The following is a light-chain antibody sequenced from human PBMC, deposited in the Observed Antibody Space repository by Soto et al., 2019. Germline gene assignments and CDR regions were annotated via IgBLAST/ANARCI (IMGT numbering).Light chain of an antibody. CDR1: QSVSSSY. J-gene: IGKJ1*01. CDR2: GAS. CDR3: QQYDKWPRT. V-gene: IGKV3-15*01. Sequence: ESVLTQSPGTLSLSPGERATLSCRASQSVSSSYLAWYQQKPGQAPRLLIYGASARATGIPARFSGGGSGAEYTLTISSLQAEDFAVYYCQQYDKWPRTFGQGTKVDIK.